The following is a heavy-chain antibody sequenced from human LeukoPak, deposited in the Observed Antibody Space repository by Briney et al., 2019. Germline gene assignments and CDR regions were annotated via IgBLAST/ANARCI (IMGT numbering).Heavy chain of an antibody. V-gene: IGHV5-51*01. CDR1: GYSFTSYW. J-gene: IGHJ4*02. CDR2: IYPGDSDT. Sequence: PGESLKISCKGSGYSFTSYWIGWVRQMPGKGLEWMGIIYPGDSDTRYSPSFQGQVTISADKSISTAYLQWSSLKASDTAMYYCARRPNDLLSGYSGYDPTSRYFDYWGQGTLVTVSS. D-gene: IGHD5-12*01. CDR3: ARRPNDLLSGYSGYDPTSRYFDY.